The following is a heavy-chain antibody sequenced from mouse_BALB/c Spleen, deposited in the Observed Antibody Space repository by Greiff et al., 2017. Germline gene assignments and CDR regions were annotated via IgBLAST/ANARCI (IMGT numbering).Heavy chain of an antibody. CDR2: ISYSGST. CDR3: ARSSYVAWFAY. J-gene: IGHJ3*01. CDR1: GYSITSDYA. V-gene: IGHV3-2*02. D-gene: IGHD1-1*01. Sequence: EVQLVESGPGLVKPSQSLSLTCTVTGYSITSDYAWNWIRQFPGNKLEWMGYISYSGSTSYNPSLKSRISITRDTSKNQFFLQLNSVTTEDTATYYCARSSYVAWFAYWGQGTLVTVSA.